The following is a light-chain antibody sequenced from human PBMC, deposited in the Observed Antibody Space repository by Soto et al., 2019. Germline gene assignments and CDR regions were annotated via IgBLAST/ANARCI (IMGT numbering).Light chain of an antibody. J-gene: IGLJ2*01. CDR3: CSYSESNTVV. V-gene: IGLV2-23*01. CDR2: EGI. CDR1: SSDVGTYNL. Sequence: QSALTQPASVSGSPGQSITISCTGTSSDVGTYNLVSWYQQHPGKAPKLMVYEGIKRPSGVSIRFSGSKSGNTASLTISGLQAEDEAAYYCCSYSESNTVVFGGGTKLTV.